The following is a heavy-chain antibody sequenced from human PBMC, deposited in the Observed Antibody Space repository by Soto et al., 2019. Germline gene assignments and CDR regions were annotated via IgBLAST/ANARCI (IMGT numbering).Heavy chain of an antibody. D-gene: IGHD3-9*01. Sequence: SETLSLTCTVSGGSISSYYWSWIRQPPGKGLEWIGYIYYSGSTNYNPSLKSRVTISVDTSKNQFSLKLSSVTAADTAVYYCARGDYDILTGYHFDYWGQGTLVTVSS. CDR2: IYYSGST. V-gene: IGHV4-59*01. CDR3: ARGDYDILTGYHFDY. J-gene: IGHJ4*02. CDR1: GGSISSYY.